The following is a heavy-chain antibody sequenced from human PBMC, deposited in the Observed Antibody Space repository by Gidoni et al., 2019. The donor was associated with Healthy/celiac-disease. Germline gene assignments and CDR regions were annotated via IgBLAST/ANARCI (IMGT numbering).Heavy chain of an antibody. D-gene: IGHD3-10*01. CDR1: GGSISSYY. CDR2: IYYSGST. Sequence: QVQLQESGPVLVKPSETLSLTCTVSGGSISSYYWSWIRQPPGKGLEWIGYIYYSGSTNYNPSLKSRVTISVDTSKNQFSLKLSPVTAADTAVYYCAADYGSGSYYVYWGQGTLVTVSS. CDR3: AADYGSGSYYVY. J-gene: IGHJ4*02. V-gene: IGHV4-59*01.